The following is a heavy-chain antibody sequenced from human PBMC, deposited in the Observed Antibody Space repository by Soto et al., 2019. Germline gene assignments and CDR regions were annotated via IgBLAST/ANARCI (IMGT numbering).Heavy chain of an antibody. Sequence: SETLSLTCAVYGGSFSGYYWSWIRQPPGKGLEWIGEINHSGSTNYNPSLKSRVTISVDTSKNQFSLKLSSVTAADTAVYYCARALRFLEWLPFFDYWGQGTLVTVSS. D-gene: IGHD3-3*01. V-gene: IGHV4-34*01. CDR1: GGSFSGYY. CDR3: ARALRFLEWLPFFDY. CDR2: INHSGST. J-gene: IGHJ4*02.